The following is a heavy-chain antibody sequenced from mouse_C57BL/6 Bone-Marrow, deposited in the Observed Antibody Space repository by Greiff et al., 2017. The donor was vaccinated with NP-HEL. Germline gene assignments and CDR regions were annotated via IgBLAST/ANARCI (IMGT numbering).Heavy chain of an antibody. J-gene: IGHJ1*03. CDR1: GYTFTSYW. D-gene: IGHD1-1*01. Sequence: QVQLQPSGAELAKPGASVKLSCKASGYTFTSYWMHWVKQRPGQGLEWIGYINPSSGYTKYNQKFKDKATLTADKSSNTAYMQLSSLTYEDSAVYYCARRHYGSRPYWYFDVWGTGTTVTVSS. CDR3: ARRHYGSRPYWYFDV. CDR2: INPSSGYT. V-gene: IGHV1-7*01.